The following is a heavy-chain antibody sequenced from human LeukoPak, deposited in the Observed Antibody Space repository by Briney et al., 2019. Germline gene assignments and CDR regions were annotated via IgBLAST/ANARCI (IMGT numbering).Heavy chain of an antibody. D-gene: IGHD6-19*01. CDR1: GFTFSNAW. J-gene: IGHJ4*02. CDR2: ISSSSSTI. CDR3: ARSLTPGIAVAGLH. Sequence: GGSLRLSCAASGFTFSNAWMSWVRQAPGKGLEWVSYISSSSSTIYYADSVKGRFTISRDNSKNTLYLQMNSLRAEDTAVYYCARSLTPGIAVAGLHWGQGTLVTVSS. V-gene: IGHV3-48*01.